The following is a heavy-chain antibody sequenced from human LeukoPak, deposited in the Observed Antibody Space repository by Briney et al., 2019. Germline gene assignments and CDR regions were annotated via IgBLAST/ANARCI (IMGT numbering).Heavy chain of an antibody. Sequence: SQTLSLTCAISGDSFSSNSAAWNWIRQSPLRGLEWLGRTYYRSKWYNDYAVSVKSRITINPDTSKNQFSLQLNSVTPEDTAVYYCARGIPYNYDTSYLKFDPWGQGTLITVSS. CDR1: GDSFSSNSAA. D-gene: IGHD3-22*01. J-gene: IGHJ5*02. CDR3: ARGIPYNYDTSYLKFDP. V-gene: IGHV6-1*01. CDR2: TYYRSKWYN.